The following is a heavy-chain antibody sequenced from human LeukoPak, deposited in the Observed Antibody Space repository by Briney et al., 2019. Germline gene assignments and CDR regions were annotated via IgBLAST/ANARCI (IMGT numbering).Heavy chain of an antibody. D-gene: IGHD3-10*01. J-gene: IGHJ6*04. CDR2: ISSSGSTI. V-gene: IGHV3-48*03. Sequence: GGSLRLSCAASGFTFSSYEMNWVRQAPGKGLEWVSYISSSGSTIYYADSVKGRFTISRDNAKNSLYLQMNSLRAEDTAVYYCARGFGELLWPNYYYYGMDAWGKGTTVTVSS. CDR1: GFTFSSYE. CDR3: ARGFGELLWPNYYYYGMDA.